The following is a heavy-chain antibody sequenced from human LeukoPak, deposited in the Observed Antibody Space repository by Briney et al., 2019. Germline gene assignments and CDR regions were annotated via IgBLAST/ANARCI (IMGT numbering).Heavy chain of an antibody. J-gene: IGHJ6*02. Sequence: SETLSLTCTVSGGSISSYYWSWIRQPAGKGLEWIGRIYTSGSTNYNPSLKSRVTMSVDTSKNQFSLKLSSVTAADTAVYYCARAGGYCSGGSCYSDYYYGMDVWGQGTTVTVSS. V-gene: IGHV4-4*07. D-gene: IGHD2-15*01. CDR1: GGSISSYY. CDR3: ARAGGYCSGGSCYSDYYYGMDV. CDR2: IYTSGST.